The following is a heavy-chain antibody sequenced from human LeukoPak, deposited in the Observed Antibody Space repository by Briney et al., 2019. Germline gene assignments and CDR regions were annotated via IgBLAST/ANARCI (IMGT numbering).Heavy chain of an antibody. CDR3: ARDGRRYSGYDREGAFDI. Sequence: GASVKVACKASGGTFSSYAISWVRQAPGQGLEWMGGIIPIFGTANYAQKFQGRVTIATDESTSTAYMELSSLRSEDTAVYYCARDGRRYSGYDREGAFDIWGQGTMVTVSS. V-gene: IGHV1-69*05. J-gene: IGHJ3*02. D-gene: IGHD5-12*01. CDR1: GGTFSSYA. CDR2: IIPIFGTA.